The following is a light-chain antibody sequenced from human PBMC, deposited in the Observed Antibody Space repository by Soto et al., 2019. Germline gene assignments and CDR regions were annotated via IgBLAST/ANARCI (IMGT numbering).Light chain of an antibody. V-gene: IGKV3-20*01. CDR1: QSVASSH. CDR3: QHYGSAHFT. CDR2: DAS. Sequence: EIVLTQSPGTLSLSPWERATPSCRASQSVASSHLAWYRQKPGQTPRLLIYDASSRATGIPDRISGSGSGTVWRLTISRLEPEDFPVYYCQHYGSAHFTVGPGAKVDIK. J-gene: IGKJ3*01.